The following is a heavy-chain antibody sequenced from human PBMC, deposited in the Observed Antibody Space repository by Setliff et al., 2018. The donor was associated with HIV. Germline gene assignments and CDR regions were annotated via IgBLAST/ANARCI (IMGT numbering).Heavy chain of an antibody. J-gene: IGHJ3*02. D-gene: IGHD7-27*01. CDR2: DNPDNVVL. CDR1: GYNFTGYH. CDR3: ASPSFWGSGDRNIDAFDM. Sequence: ASVKVSCKASGYNFTGYHIHWVRQAPGQGLEWMGWDNPDNVVLKSAQKFQGRVTMTRDTSINTAYMELSSLKSDDTAVYYCASPSFWGSGDRNIDAFDMWGQGTLVTVSS. V-gene: IGHV1-2*02.